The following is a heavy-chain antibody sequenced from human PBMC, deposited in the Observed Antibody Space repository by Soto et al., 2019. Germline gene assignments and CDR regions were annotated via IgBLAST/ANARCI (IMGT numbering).Heavy chain of an antibody. CDR2: IYYSGST. CDR3: ARRRAKETMAAAGTNFDY. J-gene: IGHJ4*02. V-gene: IGHV4-39*01. Sequence: PSETLSLTCTVSGGSISSSSYYWGWIRQPPGKGLEWIGSIYYSGSTYYNPSLKSRVTISVDTSKNQFSLKLSSVTAADTAVYYCARRRAKETMAAAGTNFDYWGQGTLVTVSS. D-gene: IGHD6-13*01. CDR1: GGSISSSSYY.